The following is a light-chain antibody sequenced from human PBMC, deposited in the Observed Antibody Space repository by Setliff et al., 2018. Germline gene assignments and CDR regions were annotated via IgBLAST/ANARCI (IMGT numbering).Light chain of an antibody. V-gene: IGLV2-14*03. CDR2: DVL. Sequence: QSALTQPASVSGSPGQSITISCTGTSSDVGGYDFVSWYQQHPGKAPKLMIFDVLNRPSGVSDRLSGSKSGNTASLTITGLQAEDEADYYCSSYTSSSTLFGTGTKVT. J-gene: IGLJ1*01. CDR3: SSYTSSSTL. CDR1: SSDVGGYDF.